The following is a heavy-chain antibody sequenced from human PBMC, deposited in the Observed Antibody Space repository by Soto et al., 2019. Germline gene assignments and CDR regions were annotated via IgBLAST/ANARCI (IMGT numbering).Heavy chain of an antibody. Sequence: SLRLSCAASGSTFSSYSMNWVRQAPGKGLEWVSSISSSSSYIYYADSVKGRFTISRDNAKNSLYLQMNSLRAEDTAVYYCARDLAVRGVIISDYWGQGTLVTVSS. CDR1: GSTFSSYS. J-gene: IGHJ4*02. V-gene: IGHV3-21*01. CDR2: ISSSSSYI. D-gene: IGHD3-10*01. CDR3: ARDLAVRGVIISDY.